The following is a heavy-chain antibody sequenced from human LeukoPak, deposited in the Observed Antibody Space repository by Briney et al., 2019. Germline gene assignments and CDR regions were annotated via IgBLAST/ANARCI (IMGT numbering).Heavy chain of an antibody. J-gene: IGHJ5*02. D-gene: IGHD4-17*01. CDR1: GFAFTSYV. CDR2: MSYDGRTI. Sequence: GKSLRLSCAVSGFAFTSYVIHWVRQAPGKGLEWAAVMSYDGRTIFYADSVKGRFIISRDNSKNTLYLQMNSLRAEDTAAYYCARDTIIYGDYVTNWFDPWGQGTLVTVSS. V-gene: IGHV3-30*04. CDR3: ARDTIIYGDYVTNWFDP.